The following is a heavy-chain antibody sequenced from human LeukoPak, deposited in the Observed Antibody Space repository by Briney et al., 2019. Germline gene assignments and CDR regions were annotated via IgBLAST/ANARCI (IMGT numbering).Heavy chain of an antibody. CDR2: IYYSGST. V-gene: IGHV4-59*01. CDR3: ARDSVGKIDY. Sequence: SETLSLTCTVSGGSISSYYWSWIRQPPGKGLEWIGYIYYSGSTNYNPSLKSRVTISVDTSKNQFSLKQSSVTAADTAVYYCARDSVGKIDYWGQGTLVTVSS. CDR1: GGSISSYY. J-gene: IGHJ4*02. D-gene: IGHD5/OR15-5a*01.